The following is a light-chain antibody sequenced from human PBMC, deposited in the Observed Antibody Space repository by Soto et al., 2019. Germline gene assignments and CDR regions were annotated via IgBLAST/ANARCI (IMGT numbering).Light chain of an antibody. CDR2: AAS. Sequence: DIQMAQSPSSLSAAGGDIVTITCRARQGIANFLAWYQQKPGKVPQLLIYAASTLQSGVPSRFSGSGSGTDFTLTINSLQTEDVGTYYCQKYNTGPFTFGPATKVDL. J-gene: IGKJ3*01. V-gene: IGKV1-27*01. CDR1: QGIANF. CDR3: QKYNTGPFT.